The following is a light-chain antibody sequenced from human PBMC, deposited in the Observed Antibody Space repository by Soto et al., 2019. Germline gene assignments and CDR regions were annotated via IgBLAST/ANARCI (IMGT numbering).Light chain of an antibody. CDR1: QSISNY. CDR3: QHCYSYWT. J-gene: IGKJ1*01. V-gene: IGKV1-5*03. Sequence: DIQLTQSPSTLSASVGDRVTITCRASQSISNYLAWYQQKPGKAPKVLIYKASSLESGVPSRFSGSGSGTKFTLTISSLQPDDFATYYCQHCYSYWTFGQGTKVEIK. CDR2: KAS.